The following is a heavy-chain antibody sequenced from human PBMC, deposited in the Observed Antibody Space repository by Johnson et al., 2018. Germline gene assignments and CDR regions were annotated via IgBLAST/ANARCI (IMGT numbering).Heavy chain of an antibody. D-gene: IGHD1-26*01. Sequence: QVQLVQSGAEVKKPGASXKVSCKASGYTFTSYYMHWVRPAPGQGLEWMGIIDPSGGSPSYAQKFPGRVTMTRDTSTSTVYMELSSLRSEDTAVHYCGVGARGDAFDIWGQGTMVTVSS. J-gene: IGHJ3*02. CDR1: GYTFTSYY. V-gene: IGHV1-46*01. CDR3: GVGARGDAFDI. CDR2: IDPSGGSP.